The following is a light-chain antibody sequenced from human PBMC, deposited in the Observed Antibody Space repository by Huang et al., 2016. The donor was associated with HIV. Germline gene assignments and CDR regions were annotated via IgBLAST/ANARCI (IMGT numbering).Light chain of an antibody. CDR2: GAF. V-gene: IGKV1-17*03. CDR3: LQHHTYPYT. CDR1: QDINNY. J-gene: IGKJ2*01. Sequence: DIEMTQSPSAMSASVGDRVTISCRASQDINNYLAWFQQKPGKVPKRLIYGAFNLQSGVPSRFSGSGSETEFTLTISNLQPEDFATYYCLQHHTYPYTFGQGTKLDIK.